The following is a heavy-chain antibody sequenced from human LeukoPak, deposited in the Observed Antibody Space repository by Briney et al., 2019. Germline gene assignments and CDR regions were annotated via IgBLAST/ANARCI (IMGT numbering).Heavy chain of an antibody. J-gene: IGHJ4*02. D-gene: IGHD3-22*01. CDR2: IYSSGST. CDR3: TRATYRYDSSGPALEN. CDR1: GFSITNYY. V-gene: IGHV4-4*09. Sequence: SETLSLTCTASGFSITNYYWSWIRQPPGKGLEWIGHIYSSGSTNFNPSLKSRVTLTVDTSNNQFSLKLTSVTAADTAGYYCTRATYRYDSSGPALENWGQGTLVTVSS.